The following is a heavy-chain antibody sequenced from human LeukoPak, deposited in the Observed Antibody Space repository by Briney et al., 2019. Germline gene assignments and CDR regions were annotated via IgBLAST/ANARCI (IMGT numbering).Heavy chain of an antibody. Sequence: PSETLSLTCTVSGGSISSYYWSWIRQPAGKGLEWVGRIYTSGSTNFNPSLKSRVTMSVDTSKNQFSLKLSSVTAADTAVYYCARNGRNDWAYYYYYMDVWGKGTTVTVSS. V-gene: IGHV4-4*07. CDR3: ARNGRNDWAYYYYYMDV. J-gene: IGHJ6*03. CDR1: GGSISSYY. CDR2: IYTSGST. D-gene: IGHD1-1*01.